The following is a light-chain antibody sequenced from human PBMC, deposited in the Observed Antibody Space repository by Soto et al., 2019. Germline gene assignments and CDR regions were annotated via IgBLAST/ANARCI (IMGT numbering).Light chain of an antibody. CDR2: AAS. J-gene: IGKJ4*01. Sequence: DVQMTQSPSSLSASVGDRVTITCRASQDINSYLAWYQQKPGNAPKSLIYAASSLQTGVPSRFSGSESGTDFTLTISNLQPEDSGTYYCQQYNIYPLTFGGGTKVEIK. V-gene: IGKV1D-16*01. CDR3: QQYNIYPLT. CDR1: QDINSY.